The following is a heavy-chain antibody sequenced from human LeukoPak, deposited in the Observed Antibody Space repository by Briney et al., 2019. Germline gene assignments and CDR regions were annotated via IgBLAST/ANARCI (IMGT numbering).Heavy chain of an antibody. CDR2: IIPIFGTA. Sequence: GASVKVSCKASGGTFSSYAISWVRQAPGQGLEWMGGIIPIFGTANYAQKFQGRVTITADGSTSTAYMELSSLRSEDTAVYYCARERSYDSSGAFDYWGQGTLVTVSS. J-gene: IGHJ4*02. CDR1: GGTFSSYA. CDR3: ARERSYDSSGAFDY. V-gene: IGHV1-69*13. D-gene: IGHD3-22*01.